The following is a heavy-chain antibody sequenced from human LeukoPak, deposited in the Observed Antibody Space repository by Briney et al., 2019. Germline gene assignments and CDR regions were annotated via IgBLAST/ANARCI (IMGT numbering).Heavy chain of an antibody. V-gene: IGHV4-59*01. CDR3: ARVGGMDYYYYMDV. CDR1: GGSISSYY. Sequence: SETLSLTCTVSGGSISSYYWSWIRQPPGKGLEWSGYIYYSGSTNYNPSLKSRVTISVDTSKNQSSLKLSSVTAADTAVYYCARVGGMDYYYYMDVWGKGTTVTVSS. J-gene: IGHJ6*03. D-gene: IGHD1-14*01. CDR2: IYYSGST.